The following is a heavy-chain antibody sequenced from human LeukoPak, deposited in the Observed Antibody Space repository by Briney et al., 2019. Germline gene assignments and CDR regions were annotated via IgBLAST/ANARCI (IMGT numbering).Heavy chain of an antibody. D-gene: IGHD5-18*01. V-gene: IGHV1-2*02. J-gene: IGHJ4*02. CDR3: ARGYSYGPVYFDY. Sequence: ASVKVSCKASGYSFADYYMHWVRQAPGQGLEWMGWINPNSGGTNYAQKFQGRVTMTRDTSISTAYMELSRLRSDDTAVYYCARGYSYGPVYFDYWGQGTLVTVSS. CDR1: GYSFADYY. CDR2: INPNSGGT.